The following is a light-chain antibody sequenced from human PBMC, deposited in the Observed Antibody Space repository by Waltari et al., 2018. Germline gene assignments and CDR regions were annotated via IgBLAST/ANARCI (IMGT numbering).Light chain of an antibody. CDR1: QSLGSY. Sequence: ETVLTQSPALLSLSPGGSATLSCRASQSLGSYLAWYQQKPGQAPRLVIYDASTRATGIPARFSGSGSGTDFSLTISSLEPEDFAVYYCHQRRNWPQTFGQGTKLEIK. V-gene: IGKV3-11*01. J-gene: IGKJ2*01. CDR2: DAS. CDR3: HQRRNWPQT.